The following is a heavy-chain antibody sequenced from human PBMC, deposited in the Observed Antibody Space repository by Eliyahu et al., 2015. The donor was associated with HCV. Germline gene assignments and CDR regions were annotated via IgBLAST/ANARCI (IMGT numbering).Heavy chain of an antibody. D-gene: IGHD2-15*01. CDR3: ARQPIVVVVAAPDY. CDR1: GGXXSSSSYS. CDR2: IYYSGST. Sequence: QLQLQESGPGLVKPSETLSLTCTVSGGXXSSSSYSWGWIRQPPGKGLEWIGSIYYSGSTYYNPSLKSRVTISVDTSKNQFSLKLSSVTAADTAVYYCARQPIVVVVAAPDYWGQGTLVTVSS. J-gene: IGHJ4*02. V-gene: IGHV4-39*01.